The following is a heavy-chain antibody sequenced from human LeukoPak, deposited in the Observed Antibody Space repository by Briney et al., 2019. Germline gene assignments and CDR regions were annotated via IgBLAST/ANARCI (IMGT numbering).Heavy chain of an antibody. J-gene: IGHJ4*02. D-gene: IGHD3-10*01. Sequence: PSETLSLTCTVSGGSISSYYWSWIRQPPGKGLEWIGYIYYSGSTNYNPSLKSRVTISVDTSKNQFSLKLSSVTAADTAVYYCARHVPRDGSGVDRDSFDYWGQGTLVTVSS. V-gene: IGHV4-59*08. CDR2: IYYSGST. CDR3: ARHVPRDGSGVDRDSFDY. CDR1: GGSISSYY.